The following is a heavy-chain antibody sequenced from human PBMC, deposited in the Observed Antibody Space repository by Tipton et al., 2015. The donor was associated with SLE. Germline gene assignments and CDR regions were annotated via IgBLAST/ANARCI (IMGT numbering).Heavy chain of an antibody. CDR3: AKGAGYCSGGSCSYWYFDF. D-gene: IGHD2-15*01. Sequence: QSGPEVKKPGASVKVSCKASGYTFINYGINWVRQAPGQGLEWMGWMSAYNGNANYAQKFEDRVTMTTETSTTTAYMELRSLRSEDTAVYYCAKGAGYCSGGSCSYWYFDFWGRGTLVTVSS. V-gene: IGHV1-18*01. CDR1: GYTFINYG. CDR2: MSAYNGNA. J-gene: IGHJ2*01.